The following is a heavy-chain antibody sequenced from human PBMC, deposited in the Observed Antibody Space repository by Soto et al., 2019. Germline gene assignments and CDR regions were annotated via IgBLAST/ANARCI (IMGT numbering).Heavy chain of an antibody. CDR3: ARDKGYCSGGSCYGPGHLDY. Sequence: GGSLRLSCAAFGFTFSSYSMRWVSQAPGKGLEWVSYISSSSSTIYYADSVKGRFTISRDNAKNSLYLQMNSLRAEDTAVYYCARDKGYCSGGSCYGPGHLDYWGRGP. CDR2: ISSSSSTI. CDR1: GFTFSSYS. V-gene: IGHV3-48*01. J-gene: IGHJ4*02. D-gene: IGHD2-15*01.